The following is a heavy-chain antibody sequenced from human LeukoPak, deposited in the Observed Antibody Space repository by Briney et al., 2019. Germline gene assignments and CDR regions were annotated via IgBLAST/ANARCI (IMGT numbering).Heavy chain of an antibody. CDR1: GFTFYIYA. CDR2: IGDDGSHK. Sequence: PGRFLRLSCAASGFTFYIYAIHWARQAPGKGLQWVAVIGDDGSHKDYVDSVKGRFTISRDNSKNTLYLQMNSLRAEDTAVYYCARDTTGHYDYWGQGTLVTVSS. CDR3: ARDTTGHYDY. V-gene: IGHV3-30-3*01. D-gene: IGHD1-1*01. J-gene: IGHJ4*02.